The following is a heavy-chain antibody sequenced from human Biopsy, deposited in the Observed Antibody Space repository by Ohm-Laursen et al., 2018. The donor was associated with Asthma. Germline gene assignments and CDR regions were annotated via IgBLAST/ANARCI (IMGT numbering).Heavy chain of an antibody. Sequence: SLRLSCSASGFSFSNFAIHWVRQVPGKGLEWVATVGSDESYTDHADSVKGRFTISRDNSKNTLHLQMNSLSPEDTAVYYCARTFHFWSPYHAEHFQLWGQGTLVTVSS. CDR1: GFSFSNFA. D-gene: IGHD3-3*02. V-gene: IGHV3-33*08. J-gene: IGHJ1*01. CDR2: VGSDESYT. CDR3: ARTFHFWSPYHAEHFQL.